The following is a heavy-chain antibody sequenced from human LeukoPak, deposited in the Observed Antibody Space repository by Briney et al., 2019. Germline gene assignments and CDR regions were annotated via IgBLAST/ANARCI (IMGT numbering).Heavy chain of an antibody. J-gene: IGHJ4*02. Sequence: GGSLRLSCAASGFTFSSYWMSWVRQAPGKGLVWVSRINSDGRSTNYADSVKGRFTISRDNAKNTLYLQMNSLRAEDTAVYYCARGADSGYSSDNWGQGTLVSVSS. CDR1: GFTFSSYW. V-gene: IGHV3-74*01. D-gene: IGHD3-9*01. CDR2: INSDGRST. CDR3: ARGADSGYSSDN.